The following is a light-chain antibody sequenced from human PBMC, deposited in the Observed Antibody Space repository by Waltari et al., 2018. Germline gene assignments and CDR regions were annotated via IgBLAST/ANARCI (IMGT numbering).Light chain of an antibody. Sequence: QSVLTQPPSASGTPGQRVTISCSGSSSNIGSNYVYWYQQLPGTAPKLLIYRNNPLPSGVPDRFSGSKSGTSASLALSGLRSEDEADYFCASWDDSLSGLYVFGIGTKVTVL. J-gene: IGLJ1*01. CDR1: SSNIGSNY. CDR3: ASWDDSLSGLYV. CDR2: RNN. V-gene: IGLV1-47*01.